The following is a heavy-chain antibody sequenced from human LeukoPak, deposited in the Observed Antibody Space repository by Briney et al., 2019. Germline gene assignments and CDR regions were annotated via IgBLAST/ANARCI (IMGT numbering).Heavy chain of an antibody. Sequence: EASVKVSCTASGYTFTSYGISWVRQAPGQGLEWMGWISAYNDNTNYAQKLQGRVTITTDTSTSTAYMELSSLRSEDTAVYYCAEGAPDTAMVTGYYYYYGMDVWGQGTTVTVSS. CDR3: AEGAPDTAMVTGYYYYYGMDV. CDR2: ISAYNDNT. CDR1: GYTFTSYG. J-gene: IGHJ6*02. V-gene: IGHV1-18*01. D-gene: IGHD5-18*01.